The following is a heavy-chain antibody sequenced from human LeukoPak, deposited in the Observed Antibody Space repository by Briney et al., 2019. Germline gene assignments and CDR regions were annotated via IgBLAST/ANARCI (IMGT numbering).Heavy chain of an antibody. Sequence: ASVKVSCKASGYTFTSYGISWVRQAPGQGLEWMGWISAYNGNTNYAQKLQGRVTMTTDTSTSTAYMELRSLRSDDTAVYYCARDLPVVPDAPVSDYWGQGTLVTLSS. CDR1: GYTFTSYG. J-gene: IGHJ4*02. CDR2: ISAYNGNT. V-gene: IGHV1-18*01. D-gene: IGHD2-2*01. CDR3: ARDLPVVPDAPVSDY.